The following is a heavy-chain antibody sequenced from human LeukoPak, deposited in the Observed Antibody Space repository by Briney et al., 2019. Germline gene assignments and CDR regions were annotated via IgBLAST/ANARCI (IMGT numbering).Heavy chain of an antibody. V-gene: IGHV3-30*04. CDR1: GFTFSSYA. CDR2: ISYDGSNK. Sequence: GGSLRLSCAASGFTFSSYAMHWVRQAPGKGLEWVAVISYDGSNKYYADSVKGRFTISRDNAKNSLYLQMNSLRAEDTAVYYCARVLMGFGELPFDYWGQGTLVTVSS. D-gene: IGHD3-10*01. J-gene: IGHJ4*02. CDR3: ARVLMGFGELPFDY.